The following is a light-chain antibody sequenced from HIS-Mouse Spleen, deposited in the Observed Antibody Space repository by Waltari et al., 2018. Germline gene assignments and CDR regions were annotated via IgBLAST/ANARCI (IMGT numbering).Light chain of an antibody. J-gene: IGLJ2*01. Sequence: SYELTQPPSVSVSPGQTARITCSGDALPKKYAYWYQQKSSQPPVLVIYEYSKRPSGITERFSGSSSEIMATLTISGAQVEDEADYYCYSTDSSGNHRVFGGGTKLTVL. V-gene: IGLV3-10*01. CDR2: EYS. CDR1: ALPKKY. CDR3: YSTDSSGNHRV.